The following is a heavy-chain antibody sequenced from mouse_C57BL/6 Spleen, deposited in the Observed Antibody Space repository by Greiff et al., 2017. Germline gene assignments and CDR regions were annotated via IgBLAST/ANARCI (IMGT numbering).Heavy chain of an antibody. V-gene: IGHV1-80*01. J-gene: IGHJ4*01. Sequence: VKLVESGAELVKPGASVKISCKASGYAFSSYWMNWVKQRPGKGLEWIGQIYPGDGDTNYNGKVKGKATLTADKSSSTAYMQLSSLTSEDSAVXFCARGGTTVVASYYYAMDYWGQGTSVTVSS. D-gene: IGHD1-1*01. CDR3: ARGGTTVVASYYYAMDY. CDR1: GYAFSSYW. CDR2: IYPGDGDT.